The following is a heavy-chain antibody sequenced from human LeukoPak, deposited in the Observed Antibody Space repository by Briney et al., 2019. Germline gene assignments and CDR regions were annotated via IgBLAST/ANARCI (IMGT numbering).Heavy chain of an antibody. V-gene: IGHV4-39*01. Sequence: SETLSLTCTVSGGSISSSSYYWGWIRQPPGKGLEWIGSIYYSGSTYYNPSLKSRVTISVDTSKNQFSLKLSSVTAADTAVYYCARHPAGVETFDYWGQGTLVTVSS. J-gene: IGHJ4*02. D-gene: IGHD3-10*01. CDR3: ARHPAGVETFDY. CDR1: GGSISSSSYY. CDR2: IYYSGST.